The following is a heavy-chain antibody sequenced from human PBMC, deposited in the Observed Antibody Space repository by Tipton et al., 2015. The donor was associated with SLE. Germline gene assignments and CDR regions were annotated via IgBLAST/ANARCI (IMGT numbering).Heavy chain of an antibody. Sequence: GSLRLSCAASGLTFNTYDIHWVRQSPGKGLEWVAFVHCDVTNEEYADSVKGRLTISRDKSKNVLFLQMSNLRSEDTAVYYCAKFIGDPDTDYWGQGTLVSVSS. CDR2: VHCDVTNE. V-gene: IGHV3-30*02. J-gene: IGHJ4*02. CDR1: GLTFNTYD. CDR3: AKFIGDPDTDY. D-gene: IGHD3-10*01.